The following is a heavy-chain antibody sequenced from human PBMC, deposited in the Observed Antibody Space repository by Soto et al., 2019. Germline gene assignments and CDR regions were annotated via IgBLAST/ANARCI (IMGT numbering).Heavy chain of an antibody. Sequence: ASVKVSCKASGYTFTSYGISWVRQAPGQGLEWMGWISAYNGNTNDAQKLQGRVTMTTDTSTSTAYMELRSLRSDDTAVYYCARDVNYYDSSGYPDYWGQGTLVTVSS. V-gene: IGHV1-18*04. CDR2: ISAYNGNT. CDR3: ARDVNYYDSSGYPDY. CDR1: GYTFTSYG. J-gene: IGHJ4*02. D-gene: IGHD3-22*01.